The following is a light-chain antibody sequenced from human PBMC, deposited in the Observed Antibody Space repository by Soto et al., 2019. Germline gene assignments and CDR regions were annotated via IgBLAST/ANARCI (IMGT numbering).Light chain of an antibody. J-gene: IGKJ1*01. Sequence: ETVSTQSPSTLSVSPGEVATLSCRASQTINNNLAWYQQKPCQAPRLLIYGASRRATGVPARFSGSGSGTEFTLTISSLQSEDFAVYYCQHYNNGPRFGQGTKVDIK. CDR3: QHYNNGPR. CDR2: GAS. V-gene: IGKV3-15*01. CDR1: QTINNN.